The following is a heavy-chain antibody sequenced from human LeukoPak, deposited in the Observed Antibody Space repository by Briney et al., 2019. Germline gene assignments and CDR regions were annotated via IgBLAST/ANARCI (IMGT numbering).Heavy chain of an antibody. J-gene: IGHJ5*02. CDR2: IYPGDSDT. V-gene: IGHV5-51*01. CDR1: GYSFTSYW. CDR3: STHATLNCIDP. Sequence: RGESLKISGQGSGYSFTSYWIGWVRQMPGKGLDWMGIIYPGDSDTRYSPSFQGQVTIPADKFISNACLQWTSLKSSDTAMHYCSTHATLNCIDPWGQGTPVTVSS.